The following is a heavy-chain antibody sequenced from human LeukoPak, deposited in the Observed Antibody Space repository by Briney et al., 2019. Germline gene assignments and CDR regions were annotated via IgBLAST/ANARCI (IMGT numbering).Heavy chain of an antibody. CDR2: IAYSGST. CDR3: ARERRSGTYYYFDY. D-gene: IGHD3-10*01. Sequence: KSSETLSLTCTVSSGAISNYYWSWIRQPPGKGLEWIGYIAYSGSTNYNPSLKSRVSMSVHTSKNQFSLKLSPVTAADTAVYYCARERRSGTYYYFDYWGQGTLVTVSS. J-gene: IGHJ4*02. CDR1: SGAISNYY. V-gene: IGHV4-59*13.